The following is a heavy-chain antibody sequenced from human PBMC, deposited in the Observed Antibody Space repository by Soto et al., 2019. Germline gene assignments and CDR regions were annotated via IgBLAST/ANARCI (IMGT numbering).Heavy chain of an antibody. Sequence: PSETLSLTCAVSSGSISSSNWWSWVRQPPGKGLEWIGEIYHSGSTYYNPSLKSRVTISVDTSKNQFSLKLSSVTAADTAVYYCARGNIVVVTASFDYWGQGTLVTVSS. V-gene: IGHV4-4*02. CDR1: SGSISSSNW. J-gene: IGHJ4*02. CDR3: ARGNIVVVTASFDY. D-gene: IGHD2-21*02. CDR2: IYHSGST.